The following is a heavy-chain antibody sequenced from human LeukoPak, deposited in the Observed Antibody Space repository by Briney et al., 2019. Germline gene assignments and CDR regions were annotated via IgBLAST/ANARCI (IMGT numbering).Heavy chain of an antibody. J-gene: IGHJ4*02. Sequence: GGSLRLSCAASGFTFSSYSMNWVRQAPGKGLEWDLSISSSSSYIYYADSVKGRFTISRDNAKNSLYLQMNSLRAEDTAVYYCARDHREVAGLFDYWGQRTLVTVSS. CDR1: GFTFSSYS. V-gene: IGHV3-21*01. CDR3: ARDHREVAGLFDY. CDR2: ISSSSSYI. D-gene: IGHD6-19*01.